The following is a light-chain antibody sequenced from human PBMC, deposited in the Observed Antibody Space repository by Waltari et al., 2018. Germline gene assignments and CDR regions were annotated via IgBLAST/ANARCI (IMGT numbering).Light chain of an antibody. CDR3: GTWDSSLSVGV. CDR1: SSSIGNNF. J-gene: IGLJ3*02. V-gene: IGLV1-51*01. Sequence: QSVLTQPPSVSAAPGQKVTISCSGSSSSIGNNFVSWYQQFPGTVPNLLLYDNAKRPSGIPARFSASESGTSATLGITGLQTGDEADYYCGTWDSSLSVGVFGGGTKLTVL. CDR2: DNA.